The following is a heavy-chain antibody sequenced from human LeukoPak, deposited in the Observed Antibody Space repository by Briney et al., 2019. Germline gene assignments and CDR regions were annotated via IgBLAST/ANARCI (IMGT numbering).Heavy chain of an antibody. CDR3: AREGGVQWLVKNAFDY. CDR2: IYTSGST. CDR1: GGSISSGSYY. J-gene: IGHJ4*02. V-gene: IGHV4-61*02. D-gene: IGHD6-19*01. Sequence: SETLSLTCTVSGGSISSGSYYWSWIRQPAGKGLEWIGRIYTSGSTNYNPSLKSRVTISVDTSKNQFSLKLSSVTAADTAVYYCAREGGVQWLVKNAFDYWGQGTLVTVSS.